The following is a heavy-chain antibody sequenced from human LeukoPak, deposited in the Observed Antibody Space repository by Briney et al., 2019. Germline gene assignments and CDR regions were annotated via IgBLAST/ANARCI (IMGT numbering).Heavy chain of an antibody. Sequence: GESLKISCKGSGYSFTSYWIGWVRQMPGKGLEWMGIIYPGDSDTRYSPSFQGQVTISADKSISTAYLQWRSLKASDTAMYYCARKQGAAAAPYYFDYWGQGTLVTVSS. D-gene: IGHD6-13*01. CDR2: IYPGDSDT. CDR1: GYSFTSYW. CDR3: ARKQGAAAAPYYFDY. J-gene: IGHJ4*02. V-gene: IGHV5-51*01.